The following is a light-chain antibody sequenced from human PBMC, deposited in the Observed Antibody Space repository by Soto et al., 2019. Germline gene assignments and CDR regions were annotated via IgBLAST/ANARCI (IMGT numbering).Light chain of an antibody. CDR2: YKSDSDK. Sequence: QPVLTQPSSLSASPGASASLTCTLRSDINVGPYRIYWYQQKPGSRPQHLLTYKSDSDKQQGSGVPSRFSGSKDASANAAILLISGLQSEDEADYYCMIWHSTAVVFGGGTKVTVL. CDR3: MIWHSTAVV. V-gene: IGLV5-45*03. CDR1: SDINVGPYR. J-gene: IGLJ2*01.